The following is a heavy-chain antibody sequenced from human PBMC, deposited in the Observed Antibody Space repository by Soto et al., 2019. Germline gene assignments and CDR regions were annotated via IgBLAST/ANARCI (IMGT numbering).Heavy chain of an antibody. CDR3: ARGRGAAAEYFDF. V-gene: IGHV3-11*05. CDR2: ISSSTSHT. J-gene: IGHJ4*02. D-gene: IGHD6-13*01. CDR1: GFTFSDYY. Sequence: QVQLVESGGGLVKPGGSLRLSCAVSGFTFSDYYMTGIRQAPGKGLEWVSYISSSTSHTNYADSVKGRFTISRDNAKNSLFLQMNSLRAEDTAVYYCARGRGAAAEYFDFWGQGTLVTVSS.